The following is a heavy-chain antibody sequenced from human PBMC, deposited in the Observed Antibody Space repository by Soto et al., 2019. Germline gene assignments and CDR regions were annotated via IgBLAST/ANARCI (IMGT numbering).Heavy chain of an antibody. CDR2: ISPIFGAT. Sequence: QVQLVQSGAEVKKPGSSVKVSCKTSGGSLSINAISWVRQARGQGFEWMGGISPIFGATKYIDKFQGRLMITADESTSTVYMELGSLTSEDTAVYFCTRDHSNYEVLTVWGQGTQVTVSS. CDR3: TRDHSNYEVLTV. D-gene: IGHD3-9*01. CDR1: GGSLSINA. V-gene: IGHV1-69*01. J-gene: IGHJ4*01.